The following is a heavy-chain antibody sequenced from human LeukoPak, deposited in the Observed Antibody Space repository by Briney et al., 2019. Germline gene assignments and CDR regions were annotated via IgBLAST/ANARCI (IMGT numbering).Heavy chain of an antibody. D-gene: IGHD3-22*01. CDR3: ARDLYHYDSSGHYNWFDP. Sequence: PSQTLSLTCTVSGGSISSGGYYWSWIRQHPGKGLEWIGYIYYSGSTYYNPSLKSRVTISVDTSKNQFSLKLSSVTAADTAVYYCARDLYHYDSSGHYNWFDPWGQGTLVTVSS. V-gene: IGHV4-31*03. CDR2: IYYSGST. J-gene: IGHJ5*02. CDR1: GGSISSGGYY.